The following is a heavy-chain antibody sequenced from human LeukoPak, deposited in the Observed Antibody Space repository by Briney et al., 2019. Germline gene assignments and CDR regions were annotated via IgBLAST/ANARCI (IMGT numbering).Heavy chain of an antibody. CDR2: ISYDGSNK. J-gene: IGHJ4*02. CDR3: ARDSGSYSYYFDY. Sequence: PGGSLRLSCAASGSTFSSYAMHWVRQAPGKGLEWVAVISYDGSNKYYADSVKGRFTISRDNSKNTLYLQMNSLRAEDTAVYYCARDSGSYSYYFDYRGQGTLVTVSS. CDR1: GSTFSSYA. D-gene: IGHD1-26*01. V-gene: IGHV3-30*01.